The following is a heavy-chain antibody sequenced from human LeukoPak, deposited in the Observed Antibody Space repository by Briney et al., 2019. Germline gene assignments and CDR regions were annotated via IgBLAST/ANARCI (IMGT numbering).Heavy chain of an antibody. D-gene: IGHD2-8*01. V-gene: IGHV4-34*01. CDR2: INHSGST. CDR3: ARDHDIVLMVYANDAFDI. CDR1: GGSFSGYY. J-gene: IGHJ3*02. Sequence: SETLSLTCAVYGGSFSGYYWSWIRQPPGKGLEWIGEINHSGSTNYNPSLKSRVTISVDTSKNQFSLKLSSVTAADTAVYYCARDHDIVLMVYANDAFDIWGQGTMVTVSS.